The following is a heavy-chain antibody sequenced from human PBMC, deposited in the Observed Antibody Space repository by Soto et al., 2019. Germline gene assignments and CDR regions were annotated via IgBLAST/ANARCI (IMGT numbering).Heavy chain of an antibody. CDR1: GGSISSGDYY. Sequence: QVQLQESGPGLVKPSQTLSLTCTVSGGSISSGDYYWSWIRQPPGKGLEWIGYIYYSGSTYYNPSLQRRVTISVDPSKNQFSMKLSSVTAADPAVYYCARARGRYSYGLDYWGQGTLVTVSS. V-gene: IGHV4-30-4*01. D-gene: IGHD5-18*01. J-gene: IGHJ4*02. CDR3: ARARGRYSYGLDY. CDR2: IYYSGST.